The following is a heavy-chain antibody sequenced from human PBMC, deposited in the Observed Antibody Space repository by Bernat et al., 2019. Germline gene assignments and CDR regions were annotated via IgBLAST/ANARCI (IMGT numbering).Heavy chain of an antibody. D-gene: IGHD5-12*01. CDR2: IYNSGST. Sequence: QVQLQESGPGLVKPSETLSLTCTVSGGSISGYYWSWIRQPPGKGLESMGYIYNSGSTNYNPSLERRVSMSVDTPRNQFSLKLTSVTAADTAVYYCATGREYTTYDSPLAYWGQGTLVTVSS. CDR1: GGSISGYY. J-gene: IGHJ4*02. V-gene: IGHV4-59*08. CDR3: ATGREYTTYDSPLAY.